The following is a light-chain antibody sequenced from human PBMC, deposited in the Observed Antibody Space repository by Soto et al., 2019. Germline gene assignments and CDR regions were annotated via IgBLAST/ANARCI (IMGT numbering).Light chain of an antibody. Sequence: DIQMTQSPSSLSASLGDRVTITCRASQSISVYLNWYQQKPGKAPQLLIYAASFLQTGVPSRFSGSGSGADFTLTISSLQPEDFATYYCQQSYVSPYTFGQGTNLDIK. V-gene: IGKV1-39*01. CDR2: AAS. CDR1: QSISVY. J-gene: IGKJ2*01. CDR3: QQSYVSPYT.